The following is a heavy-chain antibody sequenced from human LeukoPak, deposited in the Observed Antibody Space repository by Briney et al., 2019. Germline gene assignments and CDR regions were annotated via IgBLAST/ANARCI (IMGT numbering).Heavy chain of an antibody. V-gene: IGHV1-2*02. CDR3: ARYALGWFGEG. D-gene: IGHD3-10*01. CDR2: INPNSGGT. Sequence: GASVKVSCKASGGTFSSYAISWVRQAPGQGLEWMGWINPNSGGTNYAQKFQGRVTMTRDTSISTAYMELSRLRSDDTAVYYCARYALGWFGEGWGQGTLVTVSS. CDR1: GGTFSSYA. J-gene: IGHJ4*02.